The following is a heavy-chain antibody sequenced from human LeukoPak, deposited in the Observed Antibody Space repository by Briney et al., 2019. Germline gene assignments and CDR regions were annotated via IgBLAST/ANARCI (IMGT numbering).Heavy chain of an antibody. CDR1: GFTFSSYS. CDR2: ISSSSYI. D-gene: IGHD1-26*01. Sequence: GGSLRLSCAASGFTFSSYSMNWVRQAPGKGLEWVSSISSSSYIYYADSVKGRFTISRDNAKNSLYLQMNSLRAEDTAVYYCARDSGSYWFDYWGQGTLVTVSS. V-gene: IGHV3-21*01. J-gene: IGHJ4*02. CDR3: ARDSGSYWFDY.